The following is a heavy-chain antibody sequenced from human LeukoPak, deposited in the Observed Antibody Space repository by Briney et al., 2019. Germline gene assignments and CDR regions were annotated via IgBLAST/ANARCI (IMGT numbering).Heavy chain of an antibody. CDR2: ISGSGSTI. CDR3: ASSGHDYGDYGGLYYYMDV. Sequence: PGGSLRLSCAASGFTFSSYEMNWVRQAPGKGLEWVSYISGSGSTIYYADSVKGRFTISRDNAKNSLYLQMNSLRAEDTAVYYCASSGHDYGDYGGLYYYMDVWGKGTTVTVSS. J-gene: IGHJ6*03. D-gene: IGHD4-17*01. CDR1: GFTFSSYE. V-gene: IGHV3-48*03.